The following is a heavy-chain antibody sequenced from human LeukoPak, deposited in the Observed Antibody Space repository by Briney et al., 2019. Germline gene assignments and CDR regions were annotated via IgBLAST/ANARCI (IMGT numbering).Heavy chain of an antibody. CDR2: ISSSTTTM. CDR3: ARGRHYYDSSVNRGSDY. D-gene: IGHD3-22*01. J-gene: IGHJ4*02. V-gene: IGHV3-48*01. Sequence: GGSLRLSCADSGCRFYTYSMEWVGQDPGKGLEWGSYISSSTTTMLYAESVKGRVTIYRDNTKNSLHLQMDSLRAEDTAVCYCARGRHYYDSSVNRGSDYWGQGTLVTVSS. CDR1: GCRFYTYS.